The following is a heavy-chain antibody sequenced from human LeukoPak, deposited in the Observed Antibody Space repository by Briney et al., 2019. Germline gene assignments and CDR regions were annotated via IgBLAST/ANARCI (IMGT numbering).Heavy chain of an antibody. V-gene: IGHV4-59*01. Sequence: SETLSLTCTVSGGSISSYYWSWIRQPPGKGLEWIGYIYYSGSTNYNPPLKSRVTIPVDTSKNQFSLKLSSVTAADTAVYYCAREYHRDYYYYGMDVWGQGTTVTVSS. CDR1: GGSISSYY. J-gene: IGHJ6*02. D-gene: IGHD1-14*01. CDR2: IYYSGST. CDR3: AREYHRDYYYYGMDV.